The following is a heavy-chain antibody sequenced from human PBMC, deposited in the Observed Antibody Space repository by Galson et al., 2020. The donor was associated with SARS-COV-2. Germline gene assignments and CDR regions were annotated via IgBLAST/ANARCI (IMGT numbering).Heavy chain of an antibody. CDR3: ARDGGEIVPIPPDF. CDR1: GFTFRRYS. D-gene: IGHD3-16*01. CDR2: ISGSSNYI. V-gene: IGHV3-21*01. J-gene: IGHJ4*02. Sequence: GGSLRLSCVASGFTFRRYSMNWVRQAPGKGLEWVSSISGSSNYITYADSVKGRFIISRDNTKNSLFLRMNSLRAEDTAVYFCARDGGEIVPIPPDFWGQGALVTVSS.